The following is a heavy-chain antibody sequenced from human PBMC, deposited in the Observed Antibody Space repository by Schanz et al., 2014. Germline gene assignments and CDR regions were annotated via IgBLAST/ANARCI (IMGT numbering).Heavy chain of an antibody. Sequence: VQSVHSGTEVQKLGASVKVSCQTSGYTFTAYGINWARQAPGQGLEWIGWISAQTGDTRYAQKMQGRVTMTRDVSSTTVCFELRGLRDDYSAVYYCTRDHVAAADYDYFFYCLDVWATGITVIVSS. CDR1: GYTFTAYG. J-gene: IGHJ6*04. V-gene: IGHV1-18*01. CDR3: TRDHVAAADYDYFFYCLDV. CDR2: ISAQTGDT. D-gene: IGHD3-16*01.